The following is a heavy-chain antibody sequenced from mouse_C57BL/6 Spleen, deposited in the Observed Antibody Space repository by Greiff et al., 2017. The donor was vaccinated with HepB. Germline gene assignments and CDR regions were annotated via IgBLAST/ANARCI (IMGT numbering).Heavy chain of an antibody. Sequence: EVKLMESGPELVKPGASVKISCKASGYSFTGYYMNWVKQSPEKSLEWIGEINPSTGGTTYNQKFKAKATLTVDKSSSTAYMQLKSLTSEDSAVYYCARYDYYGSSHWYFDVWGTGTTVTVSS. J-gene: IGHJ1*03. CDR1: GYSFTGYY. CDR2: INPSTGGT. CDR3: ARYDYYGSSHWYFDV. V-gene: IGHV1-42*01. D-gene: IGHD1-1*01.